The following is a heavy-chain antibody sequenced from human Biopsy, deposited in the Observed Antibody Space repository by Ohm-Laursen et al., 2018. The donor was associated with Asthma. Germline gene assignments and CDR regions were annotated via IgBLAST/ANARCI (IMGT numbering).Heavy chain of an antibody. CDR1: GGSISSSNYY. CDR2: IYYGGST. D-gene: IGHD2-15*01. Sequence: GTLSLTCTVSGGSISSSNYYWGWIRQPPGKGLEWIGNIYYGGSTYYSPPLKSRITISVDTSKKQFSLNLSSVTAADTAVYYCARLRIRPYYFDYWGRGTLVTVSS. V-gene: IGHV4-39*01. J-gene: IGHJ4*02. CDR3: ARLRIRPYYFDY.